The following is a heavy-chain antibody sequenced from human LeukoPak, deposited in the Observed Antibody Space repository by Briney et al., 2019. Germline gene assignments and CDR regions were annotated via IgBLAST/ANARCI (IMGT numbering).Heavy chain of an antibody. J-gene: IGHJ4*02. CDR3: AKDWGDSAGTGTTFDY. CDR2: ISGSGGST. Sequence: GGSLRLSCAASGFTFSSYAMSRVRQAPGKGLEWVSAISGSGGSTYYADSVKGRFTISRDNSKNTLYLQMNSLRAEDTAVNYCAKDWGDSAGTGTTFDYWGQGTLVTVSS. V-gene: IGHV3-23*01. CDR1: GFTFSSYA. D-gene: IGHD1-7*01.